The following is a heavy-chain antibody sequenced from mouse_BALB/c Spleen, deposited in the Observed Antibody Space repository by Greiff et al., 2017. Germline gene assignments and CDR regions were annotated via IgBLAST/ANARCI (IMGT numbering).Heavy chain of an antibody. CDR1: GYAFSSSW. J-gene: IGHJ3*01. Sequence: VKLQESGPELVKPGASVKISCKASGYAFSSSWMNWVKQRPGQGLEWIGRIYPGDGDTNYNGKFKGKATLTADKSSSTAYMQLSSLTSVDSAVYFCASVSSGYPAWFAYWGQGTLVTVSA. V-gene: IGHV1-82*01. CDR3: ASVSSGYPAWFAY. CDR2: IYPGDGDT. D-gene: IGHD3-1*01.